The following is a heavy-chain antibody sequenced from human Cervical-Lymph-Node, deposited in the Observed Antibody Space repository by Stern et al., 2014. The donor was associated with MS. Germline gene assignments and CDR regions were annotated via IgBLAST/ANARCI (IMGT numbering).Heavy chain of an antibody. J-gene: IGHJ3*02. V-gene: IGHV1-2*06. D-gene: IGHD1-26*01. CDR1: GYTFTGYY. CDR3: ARGVGATWEDAFDI. CDR2: INPKSGGT. Sequence: VQLVESGAEVKKPGASVKVSCKASGYTFTGYYMHWVRQAPGQGLEWMGRINPKSGGTTYAQKFQGRVTMTRDTSISTAYMELSRLRSDDTAVYYCARGVGATWEDAFDIWGQGTMVTVSS.